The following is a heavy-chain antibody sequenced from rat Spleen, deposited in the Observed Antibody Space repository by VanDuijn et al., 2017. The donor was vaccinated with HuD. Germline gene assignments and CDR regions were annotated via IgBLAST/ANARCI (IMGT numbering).Heavy chain of an antibody. J-gene: IGHJ2*01. D-gene: IGHD2-6*01. CDR3: TTDQGTYPY. CDR2: ISYEGSSS. V-gene: IGHV5-20*01. Sequence: EVQLVESGGGLVQPGRSLTLSCAASGFTFSDYDMAWVRQAPKKGLEWVASISYEGSSSYYGDSVKGRFTISRDNAKSTLYLQMDSLRSEDTATYYCTTDQGTYPYWGQGVMVTVSS. CDR1: GFTFSDYD.